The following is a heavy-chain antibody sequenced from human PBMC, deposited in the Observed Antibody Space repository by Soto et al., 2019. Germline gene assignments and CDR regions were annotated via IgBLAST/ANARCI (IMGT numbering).Heavy chain of an antibody. CDR1: AYSFTSYL. CDR2: IDPSDSYT. CDR3: ARLPGRGPDCCYYGMDV. D-gene: IGHD1-26*01. V-gene: IGHV5-10-1*01. J-gene: IGHJ6*02. Sequence: GASLKISWKGSAYSFTSYLISCVRQMPGKGLEWMGRIDPSDSYTNYSPSFQGHVTISADKSISTAYLQWSSLKASDTVMYYRARLPGRGPDCCYYGMDVWGQGTTVTVSS.